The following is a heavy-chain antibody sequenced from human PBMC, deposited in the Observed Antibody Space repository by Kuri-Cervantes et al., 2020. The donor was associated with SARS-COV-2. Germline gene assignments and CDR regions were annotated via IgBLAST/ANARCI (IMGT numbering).Heavy chain of an antibody. J-gene: IGHJ5*02. D-gene: IGHD3-3*01. V-gene: IGHV1-8*03. CDR1: GYTFTGYY. CDR3: ARGTTIFGVAIWFDP. CDR2: INPNSGNT. Sequence: ASVKVSCKASGYTFTGYYMHWVRQAPGQGLEWMGWINPNSGNTGYAQKFQGRVTITRNTSISTAYMELSSLRSEDTAVYYCARGTTIFGVAIWFDPWGQGTLVTVSS.